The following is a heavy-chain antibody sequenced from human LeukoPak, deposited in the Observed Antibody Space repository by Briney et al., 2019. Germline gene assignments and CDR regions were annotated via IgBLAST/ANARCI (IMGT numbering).Heavy chain of an antibody. V-gene: IGHV3-74*01. CDR1: GFTFSSYW. CDR2: IKSDGSA. D-gene: IGHD3-22*01. Sequence: GGSLRLSCAASGFTFSSYWMRWVRQAPGKGLVWVSRIKSDGSANYADSVKGRFTISRDNAKNTLSLQMNSLRAEDTGVYYCARAPSEIGGYYPEYFRHWGQGTLVTVSS. CDR3: ARAPSEIGGYYPEYFRH. J-gene: IGHJ1*01.